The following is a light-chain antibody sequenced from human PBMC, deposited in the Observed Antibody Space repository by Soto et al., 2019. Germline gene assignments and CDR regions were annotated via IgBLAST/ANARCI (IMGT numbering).Light chain of an antibody. CDR1: NIGSKS. CDR3: QVWDSSSDPNYV. J-gene: IGLJ1*01. V-gene: IGLV3-21*02. CDR2: DDS. Sequence: SYELTQPPSVSVAPGQTARITCGGYNIGSKSVHWYRQKPGQAPVLVVYDDSDRPSGIPERFSGSNSGNTATLTISRVEAGDEAAYYCQVWDSSSDPNYVFGTGTKVTVL.